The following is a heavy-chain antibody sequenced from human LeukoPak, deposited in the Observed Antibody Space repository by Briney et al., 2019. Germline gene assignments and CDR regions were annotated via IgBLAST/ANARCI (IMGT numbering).Heavy chain of an antibody. CDR2: INTNTGNP. D-gene: IGHD2-21*02. J-gene: IGHJ4*02. V-gene: IGHV7-4-1*02. CDR3: ARDRPYCGGDCYNDY. Sequence: ASVKVSCKASGYTFSEFEIHWVRQAPGQGLEWMGWINTNTGNPTYAQGFTGRFVFSLDTSVSTAYLQISSLKAEDTAVYYCARDRPYCGGDCYNDYWGQGTLVTVSS. CDR1: GYTFSEFE.